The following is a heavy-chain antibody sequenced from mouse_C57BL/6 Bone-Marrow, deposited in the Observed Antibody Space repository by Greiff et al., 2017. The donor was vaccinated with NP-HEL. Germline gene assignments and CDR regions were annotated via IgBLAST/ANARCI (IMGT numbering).Heavy chain of an antibody. CDR2: IHPNSGST. V-gene: IGHV1-64*01. D-gene: IGHD1-1*01. CDR3: ASGGTVDYFDY. Sequence: QVQLQQSGAELVKPGASVKLSCKASGYTFTSYWMHWVKQRPGQGLEWIGMIHPNSGSTNYNEKFKSKATLTVDKSSSTAYMQLSSLTSEDSAVYYCASGGTVDYFDYWGQGTTLTVSS. CDR1: GYTFTSYW. J-gene: IGHJ2*01.